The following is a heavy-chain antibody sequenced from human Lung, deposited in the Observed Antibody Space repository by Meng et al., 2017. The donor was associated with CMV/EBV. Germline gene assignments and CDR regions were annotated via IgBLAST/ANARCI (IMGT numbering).Heavy chain of an antibody. CDR1: GFTFSTYV. CDR3: ARGRVSAAYDAVDI. D-gene: IGHD2-2*01. CDR2: ISGSSRGT. Sequence: ESLKISCAATGFTFSTYVMTWVRQAPGKGLEWVSSISGSSRGTYFADSVKGRFTTSRDNSKKMLYVQMNSLRVDDTAIYYCARGRVSAAYDAVDIWGQGTMVTFSS. V-gene: IGHV3-23*01. J-gene: IGHJ3*02.